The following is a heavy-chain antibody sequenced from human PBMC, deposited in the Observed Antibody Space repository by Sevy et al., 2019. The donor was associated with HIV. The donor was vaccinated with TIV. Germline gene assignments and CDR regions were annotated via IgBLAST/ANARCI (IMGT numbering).Heavy chain of an antibody. D-gene: IGHD6-13*01. V-gene: IGHV5-51*01. Sequence: GESLKISCKGSGYSFANNWIGWVRQMPGKGLEWMGIVYPGDSDTTYSPSFQGQVTISVDKSISTAYLQWNSLKASDTAMYYCARLPVAAAGLYYFDYWGKGTLVTVSS. CDR1: GYSFANNW. CDR3: ARLPVAAAGLYYFDY. J-gene: IGHJ4*02. CDR2: VYPGDSDT.